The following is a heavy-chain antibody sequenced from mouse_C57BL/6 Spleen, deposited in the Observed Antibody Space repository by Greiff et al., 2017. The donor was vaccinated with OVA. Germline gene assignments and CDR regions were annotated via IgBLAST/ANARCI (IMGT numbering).Heavy chain of an antibody. J-gene: IGHJ1*03. D-gene: IGHD1-1*01. CDR3: ARRGSSPWYFDV. CDR2: IDPSDSET. V-gene: IGHV1-52*01. Sequence: VQLQQPGAELVRPGSSVKLSCKASGYTFTSYWMHWVKQRPIQGLEWIGNIDPSDSETHYNQKFKDKATLTVDKSSSTAYMQLSSLTSEDSAVYYCARRGSSPWYFDVWGTGTTVTVSS. CDR1: GYTFTSYW.